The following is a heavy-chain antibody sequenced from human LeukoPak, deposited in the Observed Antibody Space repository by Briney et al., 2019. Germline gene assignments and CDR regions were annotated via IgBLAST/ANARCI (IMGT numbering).Heavy chain of an antibody. J-gene: IGHJ6*02. CDR1: GYIFINYG. CDR3: ATLSSGSFPLGAYYYYGMDV. Sequence: GASVKVSCKTSGYIFINYGITWVRLAPGKGLEWMGGFDPEDGETIYAQKFQGRVTMTEDTSTDTAYMELSSLRSEDTAVYYCATLSSGSFPLGAYYYYGMDVWGQGTTVTVSS. D-gene: IGHD1-26*01. CDR2: FDPEDGET. V-gene: IGHV1-24*01.